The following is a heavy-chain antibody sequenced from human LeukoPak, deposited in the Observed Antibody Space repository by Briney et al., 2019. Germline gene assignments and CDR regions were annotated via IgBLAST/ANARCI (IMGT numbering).Heavy chain of an antibody. CDR1: GGSISSSSYY. J-gene: IGHJ4*02. Sequence: SETLSLTCTVSGGSISSSSYYWGWIRQPPGKGLEWIGSIYYSGSTYYNPSLKSRVTISVDTSKNQFSLKLSSVTAADTAVYYCARDQMGAYRDYWGQGTLVTVSS. D-gene: IGHD1-26*01. CDR2: IYYSGST. V-gene: IGHV4-39*07. CDR3: ARDQMGAYRDY.